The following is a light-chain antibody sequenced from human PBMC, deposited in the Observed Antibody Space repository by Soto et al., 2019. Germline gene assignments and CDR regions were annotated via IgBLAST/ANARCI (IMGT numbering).Light chain of an antibody. CDR3: AALDDSLSGWV. CDR1: SSNIGSNY. Sequence: QSVLTQPPSASGTPGQRVTISCSGSSSNIGSNYVYWYQQLPGTAPKLLIYRNNQRPSGVPDRFSGSKSGTSASLAISGLRSEDEADYYCAALDDSLSGWVFGGGTKLNVL. J-gene: IGLJ3*02. CDR2: RNN. V-gene: IGLV1-47*01.